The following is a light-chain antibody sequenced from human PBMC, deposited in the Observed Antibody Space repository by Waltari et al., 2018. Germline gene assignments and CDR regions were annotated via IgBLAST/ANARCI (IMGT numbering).Light chain of an antibody. J-gene: IGKJ3*01. CDR3: QQYSSLPLT. Sequence: SCRASQSVSSSSLAWYQQKPGQAPRLLIYGASSRATGIPDRFSGSGSGTDFSLTISRLEPEDFAVYYCQQYSSLPLTFGPGTKVDLK. V-gene: IGKV3-20*01. CDR2: GAS. CDR1: QSVSSSS.